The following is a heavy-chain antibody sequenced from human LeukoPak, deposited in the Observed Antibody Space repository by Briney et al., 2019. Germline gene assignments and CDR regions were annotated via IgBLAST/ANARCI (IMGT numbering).Heavy chain of an antibody. CDR2: IRSNSDGGTI. CDR3: ATDFYDST. D-gene: IGHD3-22*01. CDR1: GFTFSSYA. J-gene: IGHJ5*02. V-gene: IGHV3-15*07. Sequence: GGSLRLSCAASGFTFSSYAMHWVRQAPGKGLEWVGRIRSNSDGGTIDYAAPVKGRFTLSRDDSKTTLYLQMNSLQTEDTAVYYCATDFYDSTWGQGTLVTVSS.